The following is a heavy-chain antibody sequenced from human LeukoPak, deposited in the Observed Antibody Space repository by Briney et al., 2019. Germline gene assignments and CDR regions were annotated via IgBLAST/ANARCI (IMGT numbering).Heavy chain of an antibody. D-gene: IGHD2-2*02. CDR2: IYYSGST. CDR3: ARDPRGRYCSSTSCYTRGWFDP. Sequence: SETLSLTCTVSGGSISSYYWSWIRQPLGKGLEWIGYIYYSGSTNYNPSLKSRVTISVDTSKNQFSLKLSSVTAADTAVYYCARDPRGRYCSSTSCYTRGWFDPWGQGTLVTVSS. V-gene: IGHV4-59*01. J-gene: IGHJ5*02. CDR1: GGSISSYY.